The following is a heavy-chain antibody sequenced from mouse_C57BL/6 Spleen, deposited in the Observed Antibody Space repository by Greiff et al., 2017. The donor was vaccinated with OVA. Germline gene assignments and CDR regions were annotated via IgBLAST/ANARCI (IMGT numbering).Heavy chain of an antibody. D-gene: IGHD2-1*01. J-gene: IGHJ2*01. Sequence: QVQLQQPGAELVRPGSSVKLSCKASGYTFTSYWMHWVKQRPIQGLEWIGNIDPSDSETHYNQKFKDKATLTVDKSSSTAYMQLSSLTSEDSAVYYCARGGYYGNYEGYWGQGTTLTVSS. V-gene: IGHV1-52*01. CDR3: ARGGYYGNYEGY. CDR2: IDPSDSET. CDR1: GYTFTSYW.